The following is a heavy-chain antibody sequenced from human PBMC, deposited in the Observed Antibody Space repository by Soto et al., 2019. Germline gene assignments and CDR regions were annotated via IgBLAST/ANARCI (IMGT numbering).Heavy chain of an antibody. Sequence: PSXTRSLTCTVSGGSIGSSSYYWGWIRQPPGKGMEWXGSIYXSGSTYYNQSXXSRVTISXXTSKNQFSMKLSSVTAADTAVYYCATLIAAADYWGQGTLVTVSS. J-gene: IGHJ4*02. D-gene: IGHD6-25*01. CDR1: GGSIGSSSYY. V-gene: IGHV4-39*01. CDR3: ATLIAAADY. CDR2: IYXSGST.